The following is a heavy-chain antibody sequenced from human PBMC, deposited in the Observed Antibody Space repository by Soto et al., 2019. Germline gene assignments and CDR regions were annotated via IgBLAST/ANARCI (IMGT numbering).Heavy chain of an antibody. J-gene: IGHJ4*02. D-gene: IGHD3-3*01. CDR3: ARDSGLEVDY. CDR2: IYYSGST. CDR1: GGSISSGGYY. Sequence: SETLSLTCTVSGGSISSGGYYWSCIRQHPGKGLEWIGYIYYSGSTYYNPSLKSRVTISVDTSKNQFSLKLSSVTAADTAVYYSARDSGLEVDYWGQGTLVTVSS. V-gene: IGHV4-31*03.